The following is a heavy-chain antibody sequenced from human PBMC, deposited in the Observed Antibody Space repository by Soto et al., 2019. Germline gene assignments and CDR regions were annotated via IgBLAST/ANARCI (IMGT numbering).Heavy chain of an antibody. Sequence: ASVQVSCKASGYMFISYGINWVRQAPGQGLEWMGWISAHNGNTKYAQKFQGRVTMTTDTSTSTAYMEMRSLRSDDTAVYYCVRDLDGSGSYYTDFWGSGTLVTVSS. CDR1: GYMFISYG. CDR2: ISAHNGNT. V-gene: IGHV1-18*01. D-gene: IGHD3-10*01. CDR3: VRDLDGSGSYYTDF. J-gene: IGHJ4*02.